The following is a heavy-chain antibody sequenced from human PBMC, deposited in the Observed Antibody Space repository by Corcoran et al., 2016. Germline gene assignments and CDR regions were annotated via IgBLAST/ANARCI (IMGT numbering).Heavy chain of an antibody. CDR2: IKSKTDGETT. V-gene: IGHV3-15*07. J-gene: IGHJ3*02. Sequence: EVQLVESGGGLVKPGGSLRLSCAASGFTFSNAWMNWVRQAPGKGLEWVGRIKSKTDGETTDYAAPVKGSVTISRDDSKNTLYLQMNSRKTEDTAVYYCTTSNLWCGELLYGAFDIWGQGTMVTVSS. CDR1: GFTFSNAW. D-gene: IGHD3-10*01. CDR3: TTSNLWCGELLYGAFDI.